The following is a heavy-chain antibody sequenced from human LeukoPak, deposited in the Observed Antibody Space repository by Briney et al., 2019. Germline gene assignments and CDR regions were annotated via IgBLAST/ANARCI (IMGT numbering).Heavy chain of an antibody. CDR2: IYYSGST. J-gene: IGHJ3*02. D-gene: IGHD3-22*01. CDR1: GYSISSGYY. CDR3: ASWRRITMIVVTQRAFDI. Sequence: PSETLSLTCTVSGYSISSGYYWGWIRQPPGKGLEWIGSIYYSGSTYYNPSLKSRVTISVDTSKNQFSLKLSSVTAADTAVYYCASWRRITMIVVTQRAFDIWGQGTMVTVSS. V-gene: IGHV4-38-2*02.